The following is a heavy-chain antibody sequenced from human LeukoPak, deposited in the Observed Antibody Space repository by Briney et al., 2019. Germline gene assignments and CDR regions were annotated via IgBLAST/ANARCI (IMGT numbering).Heavy chain of an antibody. CDR2: INAGNGNT. CDR3: AREVRSYYYYGMDV. J-gene: IGHJ6*02. V-gene: IGHV1-3*01. Sequence: ASVKVSCKASGYTFTSYAMHWVRQAPGQRLEWMGWINAGNGNTKYSQKFQGRVTITKDTSASTAYMELSSLRSEDAAVYYCAREVRSYYYYGMDVWGQGTTVTVSS. CDR1: GYTFTSYA.